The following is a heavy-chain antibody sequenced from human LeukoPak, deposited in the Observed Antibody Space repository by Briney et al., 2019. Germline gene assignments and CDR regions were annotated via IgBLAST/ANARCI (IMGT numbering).Heavy chain of an antibody. CDR2: INPNSGGT. CDR1: VYTFTGYY. CDR3: ASSPGGMGSGWYWDYFDY. D-gene: IGHD6-19*01. V-gene: IGHV1-2*02. J-gene: IGHJ4*02. Sequence: GASVKVSCTPSVYTFTGYYMHWVRQAPGQGREWMGWINPNSGGTNYAQKFQGRVTMTGDTSISTAYMELSRLRSDDTAVYYCASSPGGMGSGWYWDYFDYWGQGTLVTVSS.